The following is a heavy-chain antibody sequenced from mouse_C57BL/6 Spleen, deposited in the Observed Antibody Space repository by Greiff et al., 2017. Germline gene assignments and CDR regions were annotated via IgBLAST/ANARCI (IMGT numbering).Heavy chain of an antibody. V-gene: IGHV1-18*01. CDR1: GYTFTDYN. Sequence: EVQLQQSGPELVKPGASVKIPCKASGYTFTDYNMDWVKQSHGKSLEWIGGINPNNGGTIYNQKFKGKATLTVHKSSSTAYMELRSLTSEDTAVXSCAREVYYYAEGYFDVWGTGTTVTASS. J-gene: IGHJ1*03. CDR2: INPNNGGT. CDR3: AREVYYYAEGYFDV. D-gene: IGHD1-1*01.